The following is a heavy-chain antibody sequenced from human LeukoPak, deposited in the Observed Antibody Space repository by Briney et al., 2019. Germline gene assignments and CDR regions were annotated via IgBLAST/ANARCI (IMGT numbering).Heavy chain of an antibody. CDR1: GFTFSSSG. V-gene: IGHV3-23*01. J-gene: IGHJ4*02. Sequence: GGSLRLSCAASGFTFSSSGMSWVRQAPGEGLEWVSSISASGGSTYYADSVKGRFTISRDNAQNTLYLQMHSLRAEDSALYYCAKRAPYYFDFWGQGTLVTVSS. CDR3: AKRAPYYFDF. CDR2: ISASGGST.